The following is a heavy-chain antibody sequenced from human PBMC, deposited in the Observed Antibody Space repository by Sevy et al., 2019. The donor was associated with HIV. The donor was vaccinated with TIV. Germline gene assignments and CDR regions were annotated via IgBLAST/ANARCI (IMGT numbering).Heavy chain of an antibody. Sequence: GGSLRLSCAASGFTFSSHWMHWVRQAPGKGLVWVSRLNGDGSSASYADFVKGRFTISRENGKNTVYLQIRSLTADDTAVYYCTRGRSGTYGWFDPWGQGTLVTVSS. J-gene: IGHJ5*02. D-gene: IGHD6-19*01. V-gene: IGHV3-74*01. CDR1: GFTFSSHW. CDR2: LNGDGSSA. CDR3: TRGRSGTYGWFDP.